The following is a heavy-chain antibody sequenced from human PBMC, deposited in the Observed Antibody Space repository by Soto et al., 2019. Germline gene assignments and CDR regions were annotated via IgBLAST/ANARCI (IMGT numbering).Heavy chain of an antibody. CDR2: IQSGGTT. D-gene: IGHD1-26*01. Sequence: EVQLVESGGGLVQPGGSLRLSCAASGFTVSSKYMTWVRQAPGKGLEWVSLIQSGGTTYYADSVKGRFTISRDTSETTRHLQMDALKVKDTPVYSGPGDEVFWEVGAASGIPLAAWGKGTTLTSPQ. CDR3: PGDEVFWEVGAASGIPLAA. CDR1: GFTVSSKY. J-gene: IGHJ6*04. V-gene: IGHV3-66*01.